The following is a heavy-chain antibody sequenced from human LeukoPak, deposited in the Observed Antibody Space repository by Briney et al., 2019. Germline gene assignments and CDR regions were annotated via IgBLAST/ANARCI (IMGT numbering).Heavy chain of an antibody. D-gene: IGHD1-7*01. V-gene: IGHV4-34*01. J-gene: IGHJ6*03. Sequence: SETLSLTCAVYGGSFSNYYWSWLRQPPGQGLEWIGEINDSGTINYNPSLMSRVTISVDKSKNQFSLKLSSVTAPDTALCYCAGRWNYGRNYYIDVWGKGAAVSVSS. CDR2: INDSGTI. CDR3: AGRWNYGRNYYIDV. CDR1: GGSFSNYY.